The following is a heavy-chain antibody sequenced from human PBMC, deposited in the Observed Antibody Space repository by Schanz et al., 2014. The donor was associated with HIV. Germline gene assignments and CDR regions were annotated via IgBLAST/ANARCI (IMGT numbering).Heavy chain of an antibody. V-gene: IGHV1-69*01. Sequence: QVQLVQSGAEVKKPGSSVKVSCKASGGTFSSYAISWVRQAPGQGLEWMGGMIPSFRLRTYAQKFQGRVTIAADESASTAYMDLTSLRYEDTALYYCAASMYNGSYGTHYYFDLWGRGTLVTVSS. D-gene: IGHD1-26*01. CDR2: MIPSFRLR. CDR1: GGTFSSYA. J-gene: IGHJ2*01. CDR3: AASMYNGSYGTHYYFDL.